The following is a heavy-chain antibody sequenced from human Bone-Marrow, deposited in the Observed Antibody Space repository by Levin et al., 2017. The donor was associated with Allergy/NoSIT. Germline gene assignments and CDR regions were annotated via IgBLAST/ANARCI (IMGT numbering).Heavy chain of an antibody. Sequence: GGSLRLSCAASGFTFSRYWMHWVRQTPGKGLVWVSRTNIDGSYTNYADSVKGRFTVSRDNAQNTLYLQMNGLRVEDAAVYYCARALDYYYGMDVWGQGTTVAVSS. J-gene: IGHJ6*02. CDR1: GFTFSRYW. V-gene: IGHV3-74*01. CDR3: ARALDYYYGMDV. CDR2: TNIDGSYT.